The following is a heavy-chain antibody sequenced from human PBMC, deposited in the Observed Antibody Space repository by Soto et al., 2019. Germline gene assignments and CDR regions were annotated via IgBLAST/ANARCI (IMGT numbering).Heavy chain of an antibody. V-gene: IGHV3-23*01. CDR2: ISGSAATT. D-gene: IGHD2-15*01. CDR3: ARGPRYCSGYSCDYYMDV. Sequence: EVQLLESGGGLVQPGGSLRLSCAASGFTFSSYDMSWVRQAPGKGLEWVSAISGSAATTFYADSVKGRFTVSRDNSKNTLYLQMNSLRAEDTAVYYCARGPRYCSGYSCDYYMDVWGKGTTVTVSS. J-gene: IGHJ6*03. CDR1: GFTFSSYD.